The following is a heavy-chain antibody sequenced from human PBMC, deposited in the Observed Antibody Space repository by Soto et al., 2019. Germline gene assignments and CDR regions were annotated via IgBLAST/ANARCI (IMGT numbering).Heavy chain of an antibody. D-gene: IGHD6-19*01. V-gene: IGHV1-18*04. CDR2: ISPENGNT. Sequence: ASVKVSCKTSGYTFSSYGISWVRQAPGQGLEWMGWISPENGNTDVAQKLQGRVSLTTETSTNTAYMEVRSLTSDDTAVYYCARDQVAMTGTGHWFDPWGKGTLVTVS. CDR3: ARDQVAMTGTGHWFDP. J-gene: IGHJ5*02. CDR1: GYTFSSYG.